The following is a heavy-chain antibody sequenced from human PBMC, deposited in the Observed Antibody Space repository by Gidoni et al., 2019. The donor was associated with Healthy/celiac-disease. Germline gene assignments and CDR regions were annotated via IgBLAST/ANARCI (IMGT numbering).Heavy chain of an antibody. V-gene: IGHV3-33*01. D-gene: IGHD3-22*01. CDR2: IWYDGSNK. CDR3: ARDGYYYDSSLGVTGGRNWFDP. J-gene: IGHJ5*02. Sequence: QVQLVESGGGVVQPGRSLRLSCAASGFTFSSYGMLWVRQAPGKGLEWVAVIWYDGSNKYYADSVKGRFTISRDNSKNTLYLQMNSLRAEDTAVYYCARDGYYYDSSLGVTGGRNWFDPWGQGTLVTVSS. CDR1: GFTFSSYG.